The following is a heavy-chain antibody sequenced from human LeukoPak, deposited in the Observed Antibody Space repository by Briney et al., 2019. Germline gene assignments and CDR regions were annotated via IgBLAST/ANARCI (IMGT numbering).Heavy chain of an antibody. Sequence: SVKVSCKASGGTFSSYAISWVRQAPGQGLEWMGGIIPIFGTANYAQKFQGRVTITADESTSTAYMELSSLRSEDTAVYYCARGPVVPAAPAGLYYYYYGMDVWGQGTTVTVSS. CDR1: GGTFSSYA. CDR3: ARGPVVPAAPAGLYYYYYGMDV. J-gene: IGHJ6*02. V-gene: IGHV1-69*13. CDR2: IIPIFGTA. D-gene: IGHD2-2*01.